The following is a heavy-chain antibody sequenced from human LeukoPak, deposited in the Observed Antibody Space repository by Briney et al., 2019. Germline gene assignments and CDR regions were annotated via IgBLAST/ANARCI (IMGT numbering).Heavy chain of an antibody. CDR3: ARLGYPTNFDY. J-gene: IGHJ4*02. CDR1: GGSISSSSYY. Sequence: SETLSLTCTVSGGSISSSSYYWGWIRQPPGKGLEWIGSIYYSGSTYYNPSLKSRVTISVDTSKNQFSLKLSSVTATDTAVYYCARLGYPTNFDYWGQGTLVTVSS. V-gene: IGHV4-39*01. CDR2: IYYSGST. D-gene: IGHD5-18*01.